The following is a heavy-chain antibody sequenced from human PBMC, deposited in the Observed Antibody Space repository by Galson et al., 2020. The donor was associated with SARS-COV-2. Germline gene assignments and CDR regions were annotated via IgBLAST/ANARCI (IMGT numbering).Heavy chain of an antibody. Sequence: SETLTLTSHVTGGSISSYYWSWIRQPPGKGLEWIGYIYYSGSTNYNPSLKSRVTKSVDPSKNQFSLKMSSVTAADTAVYHCARDLGVWSGYFNGAFDIWGQGTMVTVSS. CDR1: GGSISSYY. CDR3: ARDLGVWSGYFNGAFDI. D-gene: IGHD3-3*01. V-gene: IGHV4-59*01. CDR2: IYYSGST. J-gene: IGHJ3*02.